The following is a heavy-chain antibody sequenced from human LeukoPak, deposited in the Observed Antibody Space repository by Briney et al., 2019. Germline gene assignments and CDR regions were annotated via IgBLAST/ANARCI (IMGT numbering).Heavy chain of an antibody. D-gene: IGHD3-22*01. CDR1: GFTFSDYY. V-gene: IGHV3-11*04. Sequence: GGSLRLSCAASGFTFSDYYMSWIHQAPGKGLEWVSYISSSGSTIYYADSVKGRFTISRDNAKNSLYLQMNSLRAEDTAVYYCAREGYYYDSSGNAFDIWGQGTMVTVSS. CDR3: AREGYYYDSSGNAFDI. CDR2: ISSSGSTI. J-gene: IGHJ3*02.